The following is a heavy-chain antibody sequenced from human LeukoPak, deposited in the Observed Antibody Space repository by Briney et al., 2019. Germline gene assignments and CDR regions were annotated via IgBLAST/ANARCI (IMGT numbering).Heavy chain of an antibody. CDR1: GYTFTGYY. CDR2: INPNSGGT. CDR3: ARVIPRIITYYYDSSGSSGYLGY. V-gene: IGHV1-2*02. J-gene: IGHJ4*02. Sequence: ASVKVSCKASGYTFTGYYMHWVRQAPGRGLEWMGCINPNSGGTNYAQKFQGRVTMTRDTSISTAYMELSRLRSDDTAVYYCARVIPRIITYYYDSSGSSGYLGYWGQGTLVTVSS. D-gene: IGHD3-22*01.